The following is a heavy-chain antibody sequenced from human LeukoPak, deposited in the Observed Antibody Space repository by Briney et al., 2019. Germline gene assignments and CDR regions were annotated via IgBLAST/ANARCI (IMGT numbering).Heavy chain of an antibody. CDR3: ASRNDILTGYVFDF. V-gene: IGHV4-34*01. CDR2: INHSGST. CDR1: GGSFSGYY. Sequence: SETLSLTCAVYGGSFSGYYWSWIRQPPGKGLEWIGEINHSGSTNYNPSLKSRVTISVDTSKNQFSLKLTSVTAADTAVYYCASRNDILTGYVFDFWGQGTLVTVSS. J-gene: IGHJ4*02. D-gene: IGHD3-9*01.